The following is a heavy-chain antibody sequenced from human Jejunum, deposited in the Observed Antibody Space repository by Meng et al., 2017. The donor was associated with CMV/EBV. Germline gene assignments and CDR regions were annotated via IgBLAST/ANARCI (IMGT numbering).Heavy chain of an antibody. V-gene: IGHV3-48*03. D-gene: IGHD1-26*01. CDR2: SSSSGVVM. J-gene: IGHJ4*02. CDR1: VFSLSGYE. CDR3: ARVSWYSVSYQPFAD. Sequence: VFSLSGYEMNWVRQAPGKGLEWVAYSSSSGVVMYYAESVEGRFTISRDNTKNLLFLHMSSLRAEDTGTYYCARVSWYSVSYQPFADWGQGTLVTVSS.